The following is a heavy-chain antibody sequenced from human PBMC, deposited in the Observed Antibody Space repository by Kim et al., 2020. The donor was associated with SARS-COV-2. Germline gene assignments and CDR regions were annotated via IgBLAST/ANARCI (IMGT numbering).Heavy chain of an antibody. CDR2: IYSGGNK. V-gene: IGHV3-53*01. J-gene: IGHJ6*02. CDR3: ARGGGGAPDGMDV. Sequence: GGSLRLSCAASGFTVSVYYLSWVRQAPGKGRDWVSIIYSGGNKYYANSVRGRFTISRDNSKNTVYLQMKSLRAEDAAIYYCARGGGGAPDGMDVWGQG. D-gene: IGHD2-21*01. CDR1: GFTVSVYY.